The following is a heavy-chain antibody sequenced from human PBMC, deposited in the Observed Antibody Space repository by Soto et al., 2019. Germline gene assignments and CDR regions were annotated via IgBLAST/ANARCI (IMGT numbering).Heavy chain of an antibody. Sequence: QVPLVQSGAEVKKPGASVKVSCKASGYTFTSYAMHWVRQAPGQRLEWMGWINAGNGNTKYSQKFQGRVTITRDTSAGTAYMELSSLRSEDTAVYYCAREIVVVVAATFSYYYYMDVWGKGTTVTVSS. CDR3: AREIVVVVAATFSYYYYMDV. CDR1: GYTFTSYA. D-gene: IGHD2-15*01. J-gene: IGHJ6*03. V-gene: IGHV1-3*01. CDR2: INAGNGNT.